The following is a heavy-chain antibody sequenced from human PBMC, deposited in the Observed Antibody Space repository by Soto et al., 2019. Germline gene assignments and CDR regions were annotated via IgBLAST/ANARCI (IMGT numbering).Heavy chain of an antibody. Sequence: ASVKVSCKASGGTFSSYTISWVRQAPGQGLEWMGRIIPILGIANYAQKFQGRVTITADKSTSTAYMELSSLRSEDTAVYYCARDPGGASYCSSTSCYVEDYFDYWGQGTLVTVSS. J-gene: IGHJ4*02. D-gene: IGHD2-2*01. CDR2: IIPILGIA. V-gene: IGHV1-69*04. CDR1: GGTFSSYT. CDR3: ARDPGGASYCSSTSCYVEDYFDY.